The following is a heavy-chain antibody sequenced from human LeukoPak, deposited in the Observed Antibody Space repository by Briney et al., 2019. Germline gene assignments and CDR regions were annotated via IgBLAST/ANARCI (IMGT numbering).Heavy chain of an antibody. Sequence: TSETLSLTCTVSGGSISSYYWSWIRQPPGKGLEWIGYIYYSGSTNYNPSLKSRVTISVDTSKNQFSLKLSSVTAADTAVYYCARELGGDYYDYWGQGTLVTVSS. V-gene: IGHV4-59*01. J-gene: IGHJ4*02. CDR3: ARELGGDYYDY. D-gene: IGHD3-16*01. CDR2: IYYSGST. CDR1: GGSISSYY.